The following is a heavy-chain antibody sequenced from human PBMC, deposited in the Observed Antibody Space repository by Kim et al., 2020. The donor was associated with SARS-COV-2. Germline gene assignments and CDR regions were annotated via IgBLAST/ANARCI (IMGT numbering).Heavy chain of an antibody. J-gene: IGHJ4*02. CDR2: ISGDGGYI. Sequence: GGSLRLSCAASGFTFNSYAMNWVRQAPGKGLEWVSSISGDGGYIYYADSVKGRFTISRDNAKNSLYLQMNSLRAEDTAVYYCARDRGSGWYLGDDWGQGTLVTVSS. D-gene: IGHD6-19*01. CDR3: ARDRGSGWYLGDD. CDR1: GFTFNSYA. V-gene: IGHV3-21*01.